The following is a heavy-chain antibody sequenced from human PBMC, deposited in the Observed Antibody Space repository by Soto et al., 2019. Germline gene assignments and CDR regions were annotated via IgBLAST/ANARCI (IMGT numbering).Heavy chain of an antibody. CDR1: GGSISGYY. D-gene: IGHD3-10*01. V-gene: IGHV4-59*01. J-gene: IGHJ5*02. CDR3: ARDGKDYYGSGSSWFDP. Sequence: LETLSLTCTVSGGSISGYYWSWIRQPPGKGLEWIGYIYYSGSTNYNPSLKSRVTISVDTSKNQFSLKLSSVTAADTAVYYCARDGKDYYGSGSSWFDPWGQGTLVTVSS. CDR2: IYYSGST.